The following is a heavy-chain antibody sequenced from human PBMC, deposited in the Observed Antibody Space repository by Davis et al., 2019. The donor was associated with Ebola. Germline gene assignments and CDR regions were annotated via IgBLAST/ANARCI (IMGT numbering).Heavy chain of an antibody. CDR3: AKDLGLMVYALGY. V-gene: IGHV3-30*04. CDR2: ISYDGRNK. J-gene: IGHJ4*02. Sequence: GESLKISCAASGFTFSTYAMHWVRQAPGKGLEWVAVISYDGRNKYYAESVKGRFTISRDNSKNTLYLQMNSLRAEDTAVYYCAKDLGLMVYALGYWGQGTLVTVSS. CDR1: GFTFSTYA. D-gene: IGHD2-8*01.